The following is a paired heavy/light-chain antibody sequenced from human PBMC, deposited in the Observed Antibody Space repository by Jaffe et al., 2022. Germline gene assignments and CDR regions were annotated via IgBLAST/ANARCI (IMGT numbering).Light chain of an antibody. CDR3: YSMDSSGNHRV. CDR1: ALPKKY. CDR2: EDN. J-gene: IGLJ2*01. V-gene: IGLV3-10*01. Sequence: SYELTQPPSVSVSPGQTARITCSGDALPKKYAYWYQQKSGQAPVLVIYEDNRRPSGIPERFSGSSSGTMATLTVSGAQVEDEADYYCYSMDSSGNHRVFGGGTKLTVL.
Heavy chain of an antibody. Sequence: EVQLLESGGGLVQPGGSLRLSCAASGFTFSNYAMSWVRQAPGKGLEWVSTISASGDASYYADSVKGRFTVSRDNSKNTLYVQMNSLRDEDTAIYDCARAANWNYDRGYFDYWGQGTLVTVSS. CDR2: ISASGDAS. CDR1: GFTFSNYA. V-gene: IGHV3-23*01. J-gene: IGHJ4*03. D-gene: IGHD1-7*01. CDR3: ARAANWNYDRGYFDY.